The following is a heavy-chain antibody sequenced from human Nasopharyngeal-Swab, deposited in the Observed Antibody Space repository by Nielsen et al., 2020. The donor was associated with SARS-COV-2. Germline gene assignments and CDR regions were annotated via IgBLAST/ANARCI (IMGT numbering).Heavy chain of an antibody. D-gene: IGHD3-3*01. CDR1: GFTFDDYG. Sequence: GESLKISCAASGFTFDDYGMSWVRQAPGKGLEWVSGINWNGGSTGYADSVKGRFTISRDNAKNTLYLQLNSLRVEDTAVYFCTRTPSVGYALDVWGQGTTVTVSS. CDR3: TRTPSVGYALDV. CDR2: INWNGGST. V-gene: IGHV3-20*04. J-gene: IGHJ6*02.